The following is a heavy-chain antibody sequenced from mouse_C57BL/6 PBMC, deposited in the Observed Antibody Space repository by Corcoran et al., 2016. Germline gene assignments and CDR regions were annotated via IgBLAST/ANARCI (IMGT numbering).Heavy chain of an antibody. CDR3: ARDYYGSSTDY. Sequence: QIQLVQSGPELKKPGETVKISCKASGYTFTTYGMSWVKQAPGKGLKWMGWINTYSGVPTYADDFKGRFAFSLETSASTAYLQINNLKNEDTATYFCARDYYGSSTDYWGQGTLVTVSA. CDR2: INTYSGVP. V-gene: IGHV9-3*01. CDR1: GYTFTTYG. J-gene: IGHJ3*01. D-gene: IGHD1-1*01.